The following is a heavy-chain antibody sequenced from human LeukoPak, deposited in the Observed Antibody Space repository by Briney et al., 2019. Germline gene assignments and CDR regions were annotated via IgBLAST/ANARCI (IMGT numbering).Heavy chain of an antibody. D-gene: IGHD1-26*01. CDR3: ARDISTFSGTFPGRDH. CDR2: VNPSDGYT. Sequence: ASVKVSCKASGYTFNRFYIHWVRQARGQGLEWMGIVNPSDGYTTYAQKFQGRVTMTRDMSTSTVYMELSSLTSDDTAMYFCARDISTFSGTFPGRDHWGQGTLVTVSS. CDR1: GYTFNRFY. J-gene: IGHJ4*02. V-gene: IGHV1-46*02.